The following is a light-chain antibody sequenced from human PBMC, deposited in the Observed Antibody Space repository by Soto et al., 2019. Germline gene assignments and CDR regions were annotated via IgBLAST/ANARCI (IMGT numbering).Light chain of an antibody. J-gene: IGLJ2*01. CDR3: ETWDSSLSTVV. Sequence: QSVLTRPPSVSAAPGQNVTISCSGSSSNIGNDYVSWYQQVPGTAPKLLIYDNDKRPSGIPGRFSGSKSGTSATLDITGLQTGDEADYYCETWDSSLSTVVFGGGTKVTVL. CDR2: DND. V-gene: IGLV1-51*01. CDR1: SSNIGNDY.